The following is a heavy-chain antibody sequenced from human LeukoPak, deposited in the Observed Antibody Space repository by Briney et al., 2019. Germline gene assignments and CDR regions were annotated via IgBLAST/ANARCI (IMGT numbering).Heavy chain of an antibody. V-gene: IGHV3-23*01. CDR1: GFTFKNYA. CDR3: ANRIRYSSSSAYFDY. D-gene: IGHD6-6*01. Sequence: GGSLRLSCAVSGFTFKNYAMSWVREAPGKGLEWGSAISDSGGDTYYADSVKGRFTISRDNFKNTLYLQMNSLRAEDTVTYHGANRIRYSSSSAYFDYWGQGTLVTVSS. J-gene: IGHJ4*02. CDR2: ISDSGGDT.